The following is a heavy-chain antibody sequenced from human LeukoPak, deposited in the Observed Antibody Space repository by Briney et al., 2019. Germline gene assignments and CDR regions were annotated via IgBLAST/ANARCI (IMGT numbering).Heavy chain of an antibody. CDR3: ARGDRAEYQLLAFDY. CDR1: GGSFSGYY. Sequence: SSETLSLTCAVYGGSFSGYYWSWIRQHPGKGLEWIGYIYYSGSTYYNPSLKSRVTISVDTSKNQFSLKLSSVTAADTAVYYCARGDRAEYQLLAFDYWGQGTLVTVSS. J-gene: IGHJ4*02. D-gene: IGHD2-2*01. CDR2: IYYSGST. V-gene: IGHV4-31*11.